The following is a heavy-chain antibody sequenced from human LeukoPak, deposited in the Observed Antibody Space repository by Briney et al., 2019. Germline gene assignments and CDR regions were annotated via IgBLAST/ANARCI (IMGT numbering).Heavy chain of an antibody. CDR2: IYDTGST. D-gene: IGHD2-2*01. V-gene: IGHV4-59*08. Sequence: SETLSLTCAVSGVSLSTYYWSWIRQSPGKGLEWIGYIYDTGSTDYNPSLKSRVIISVDTSKNHFSPQLSSVTAADTAVYYCARFCSTAKCYYGYYFDYWGQGTVVTVSS. CDR3: ARFCSTAKCYYGYYFDY. CDR1: GVSLSTYY. J-gene: IGHJ4*02.